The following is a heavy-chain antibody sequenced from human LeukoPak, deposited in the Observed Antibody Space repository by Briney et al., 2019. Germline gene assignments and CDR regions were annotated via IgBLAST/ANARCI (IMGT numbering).Heavy chain of an antibody. J-gene: IGHJ6*02. CDR2: ISGSGGST. CDR3: AKVVELLLPYYYYGMDV. D-gene: IGHD1-26*01. V-gene: IGHV3-23*01. CDR1: GFTFSSYA. Sequence: GGSLRLSCAASGFTFSSYAMSWVRQAPGKGLEWVSAISGSGGSTYYADSVKGRFTISRDNSKNTLYLQMNSLRAEDTAVYYCAKVVELLLPYYYYGMDVWGQGTTVTVSS.